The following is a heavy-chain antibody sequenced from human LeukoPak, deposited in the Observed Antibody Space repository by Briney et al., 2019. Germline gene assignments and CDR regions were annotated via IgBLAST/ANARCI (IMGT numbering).Heavy chain of an antibody. CDR3: ARGEAARPLGY. V-gene: IGHV4-59*01. CDR2: IYYSGST. CDR1: GGSISSYY. Sequence: SETLSLTCTVSGGSISSYYWSWIRQPPGKGLEWIGYIYYSGSTNYNPSLKSRVTISVDTSKNQFSLKLSSVTAADTAVYYCARGEAARPLGYWGQGTLVTVSS. J-gene: IGHJ4*02. D-gene: IGHD6-6*01.